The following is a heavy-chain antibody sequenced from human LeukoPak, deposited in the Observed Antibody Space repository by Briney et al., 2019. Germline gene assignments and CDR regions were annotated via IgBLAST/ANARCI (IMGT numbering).Heavy chain of an antibody. V-gene: IGHV3-30-3*01. Sequence: GGSLRLSCAASGFTFSSYAMHCVRQAPGKGLEWVAVISYDGSNKYYADSVKGRFTISRDNSKNTLYLQMNSLRAEDTAVYYCARDEKCVRDVSRVVYYYYGMDVWGQGTTVTVSS. CDR2: ISYDGSNK. CDR1: GFTFSSYA. CDR3: ARDEKCVRDVSRVVYYYYGMDV. D-gene: IGHD2-21*01. J-gene: IGHJ6*02.